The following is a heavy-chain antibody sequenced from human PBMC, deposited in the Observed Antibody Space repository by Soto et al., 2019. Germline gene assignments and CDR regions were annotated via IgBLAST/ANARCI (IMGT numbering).Heavy chain of an antibody. V-gene: IGHV1-69*01. D-gene: IGHD2-21*01. CDR2: SIPIFGTA. CDR3: ARGGGEGWGSSYYYGMDV. Sequence: QVQLVQSGAEVKKPGSSVKVSCKASGGTFSSYAISWVRQAPGQGLEWMGGSIPIFGTANYAQKFQGRVTITADESTSTAYMELSSLRSEDTAVYYCARGGGEGWGSSYYYGMDVWGQGTTVTVSS. J-gene: IGHJ6*02. CDR1: GGTFSSYA.